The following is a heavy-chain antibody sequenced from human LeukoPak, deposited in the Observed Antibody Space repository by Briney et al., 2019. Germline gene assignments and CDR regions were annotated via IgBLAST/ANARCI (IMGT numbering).Heavy chain of an antibody. CDR2: MNPNSGNT. CDR3: ARGGHNWNYLLGGSRDAFDI. CDR1: GYTFTSYD. J-gene: IGHJ3*02. D-gene: IGHD1-7*01. Sequence: ASVKVSCKTSGYTFTSYDINWVRQATGQGLEWMGWMNPNSGNTGYAQKFQGRVTITRNTSISTAYMELSSLRSEDTAVYYCARGGHNWNYLLGGSRDAFDIWGQGTMVTVSS. V-gene: IGHV1-8*03.